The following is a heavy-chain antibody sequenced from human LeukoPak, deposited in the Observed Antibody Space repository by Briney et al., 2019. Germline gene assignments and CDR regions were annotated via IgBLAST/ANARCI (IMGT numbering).Heavy chain of an antibody. CDR1: GYSFTNCY. CDR2: INLSGDGT. V-gene: IGHV1-46*01. CDR3: ARVVYSGSPPFMDV. D-gene: IGHD1-26*01. J-gene: IGHJ6*04. Sequence: GASVKVSCKASGYSFTNCYIHWVRQAPGQGLEWMGIINLSGDGTTYAQKFQGRVTITTDESTSTAYMELSSLRSEDTAVYYCARVVYSGSPPFMDVWGKGTTVTVSS.